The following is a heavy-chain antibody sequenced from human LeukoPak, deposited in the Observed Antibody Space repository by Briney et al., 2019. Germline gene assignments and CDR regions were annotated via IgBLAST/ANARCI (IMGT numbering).Heavy chain of an antibody. CDR3: ARMSGSRLPGY. CDR1: GFTFGTYW. V-gene: IGHV3-7*01. D-gene: IGHD3-3*01. Sequence: PGGSLRLSCAASGFTFGTYWMSWVRQAPGRGLEWLANINPAGTEKYYVDSVKGRFAISRDNAKNSLFLQMNSLRAEDTAVYYCARMSGSRLPGYWGQGALATVSS. CDR2: INPAGTEK. J-gene: IGHJ4*02.